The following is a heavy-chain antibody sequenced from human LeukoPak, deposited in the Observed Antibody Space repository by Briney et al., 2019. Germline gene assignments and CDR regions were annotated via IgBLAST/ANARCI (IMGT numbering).Heavy chain of an antibody. Sequence: PGGSLRLSCAPSGFAFTSYAMTWVRQAPGKGLECVSSITSSGGTTYYADSVKGRFTISRDNSNNILYLQMNSLGAEDTAVYYCARGDHYSSSSAGVWYWGLGTPVTVSS. CDR3: ARGDHYSSSSAGVWY. D-gene: IGHD6-6*01. CDR1: GFAFTSYA. V-gene: IGHV3-23*01. J-gene: IGHJ4*02. CDR2: ITSSGGTT.